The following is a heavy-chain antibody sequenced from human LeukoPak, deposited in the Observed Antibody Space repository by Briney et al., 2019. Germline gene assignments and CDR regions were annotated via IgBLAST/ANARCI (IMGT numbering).Heavy chain of an antibody. Sequence: RSLRLSCAASGFTFSSYGMHWVRQAPGKGLEWVAVIWYDGSNKYYADSVKGRFTISRDNSKNTLYLQMNSLRAEDTAVYYCARDPSGSYYVDYWGQGTLVTVSS. CDR2: IWYDGSNK. CDR3: ARDPSGSYYVDY. J-gene: IGHJ4*02. D-gene: IGHD1-26*01. CDR1: GFTFSSYG. V-gene: IGHV3-33*01.